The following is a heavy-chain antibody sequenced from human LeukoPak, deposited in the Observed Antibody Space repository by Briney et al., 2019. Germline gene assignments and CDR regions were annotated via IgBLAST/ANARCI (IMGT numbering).Heavy chain of an antibody. CDR1: GYTLTELS. Sequence: GASVKVSCKVSGYTLTELSMHWVRQAPGQGLEWMGGIIPMFGTTHYAQNFQGRITITADKSTSTAYVELNSLRSEDTAVYYCASHAAANVGYCSTSNCYSHDNWGQGTLVTVSS. CDR2: IIPMFGTT. V-gene: IGHV1-69*06. CDR3: ASHAAANVGYCSTSNCYSHDN. D-gene: IGHD2-2*02. J-gene: IGHJ4*02.